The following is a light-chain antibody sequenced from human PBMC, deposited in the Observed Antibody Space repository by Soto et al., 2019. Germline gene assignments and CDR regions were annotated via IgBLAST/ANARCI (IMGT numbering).Light chain of an antibody. CDR1: QGIRND. J-gene: IGKJ4*02. CDR2: ATS. V-gene: IGKV1-6*01. CDR3: LQDHDYPLT. Sequence: AIQMTQSPSSLSASLGDRVTITCRASQGIRNDLGWYQQRPGKAPKLLIYATSNLQTGVPSRFSGSGFSTYFTLTISSLPPEDFATYYCLQDHDYPLTFGGGTKV.